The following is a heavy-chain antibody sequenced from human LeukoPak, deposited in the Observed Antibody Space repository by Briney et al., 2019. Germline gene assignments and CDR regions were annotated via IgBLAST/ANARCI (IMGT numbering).Heavy chain of an antibody. CDR3: ANLEYRYCSSIRCPKSIYYYHYMDV. V-gene: IGHV1-69*13. Sequence: ASVKVSCKASGGTFSNYVINWVRQAPGQGLEWMGGIIPIFGTANSAQKFQGRLTITADESTSTAYMELSSLRSENTAVYYCANLEYRYCSSIRCPKSIYYYHYMDVWGKGTTVTVSS. D-gene: IGHD2-2*01. J-gene: IGHJ6*03. CDR1: GGTFSNYV. CDR2: IIPIFGTA.